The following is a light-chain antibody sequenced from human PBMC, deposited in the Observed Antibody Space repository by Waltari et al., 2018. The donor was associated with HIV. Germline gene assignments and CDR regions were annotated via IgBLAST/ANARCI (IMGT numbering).Light chain of an antibody. CDR1: KLGDSY. J-gene: IGLJ2*01. CDR3: QTCDTTTVV. CDR2: QET. V-gene: IGLV3-1*01. Sequence: SYELTQPPSVSVSPEQTASITCSGDKLGDSYVCWYQQKPGQSPVLVIYQETTRPSGIPARFSCSNSGNTATLTISGTHAMDDADYYCQTCDTTTVVFGGGTKLTVL.